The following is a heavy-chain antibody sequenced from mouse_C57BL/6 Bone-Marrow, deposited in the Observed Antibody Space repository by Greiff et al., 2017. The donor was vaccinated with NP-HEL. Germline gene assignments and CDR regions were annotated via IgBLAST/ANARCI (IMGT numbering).Heavy chain of an antibody. CDR1: GFTFSSYA. Sequence: EVQRVEPGGGLVKPGGSLKLSCAASGFTFSSYAMSWVRQTPEKRLEWVATISDGGSYTYYPDNVKGRFTISRDNAKNNLYLQMSHLKSEDTAMYYCARDPRVTTCYWYFDVWGTGTTVTVSS. D-gene: IGHD2-2*01. CDR2: ISDGGSYT. CDR3: ARDPRVTTCYWYFDV. V-gene: IGHV5-4*01. J-gene: IGHJ1*03.